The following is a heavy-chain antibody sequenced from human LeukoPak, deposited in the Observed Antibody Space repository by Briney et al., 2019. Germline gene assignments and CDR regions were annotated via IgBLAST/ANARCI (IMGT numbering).Heavy chain of an antibody. J-gene: IGHJ4*02. CDR1: GYTFARYG. CDR3: ARDRWDSSSWGDY. Sequence: ASEKVSCKASGYTFARYGINWVRQAPGQGLEWMGWISAYNGNTNYAQKLQGRVTMTTDTSTSTAYMELRSLRSDDTAVYYCARDRWDSSSWGDYWGQGTLVTVSS. CDR2: ISAYNGNT. D-gene: IGHD6-13*01. V-gene: IGHV1-18*01.